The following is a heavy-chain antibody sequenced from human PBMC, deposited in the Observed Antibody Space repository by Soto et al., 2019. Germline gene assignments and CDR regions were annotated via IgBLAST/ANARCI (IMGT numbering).Heavy chain of an antibody. D-gene: IGHD1-26*01. CDR3: ARYSGSYSRGLDY. Sequence: PGGSLRLSCAASGFTFSDHYMEWVRQAPGKGLEWVGRIRNKANSYSTEYAASVKGRFTISRDDSMNSLYLQMNSLKTEDTAVFYRARYSGSYSRGLDYWGQGTPVTAPQ. CDR1: GFTFSDHY. J-gene: IGHJ4*02. CDR2: IRNKANSYST. V-gene: IGHV3-72*01.